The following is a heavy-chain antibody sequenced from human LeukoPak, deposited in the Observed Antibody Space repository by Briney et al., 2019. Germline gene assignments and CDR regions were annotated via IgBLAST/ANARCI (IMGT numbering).Heavy chain of an antibody. Sequence: GASVKVSCKASGDTFSSYAISWVRQAPGQGLEWMGGIIPIFGTANYAQKFQGRVTITADESTSTAYMELSSLRSEDMVFFFKQKTAYEILTGYLFDYWGQGTLVTVSS. CDR3: QKTAYEILTGYLFDY. J-gene: IGHJ4*02. CDR2: IIPIFGTA. V-gene: IGHV1-69*13. CDR1: GDTFSSYA. D-gene: IGHD3-9*01.